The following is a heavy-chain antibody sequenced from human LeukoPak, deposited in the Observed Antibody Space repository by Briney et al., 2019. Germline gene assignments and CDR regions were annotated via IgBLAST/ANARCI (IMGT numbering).Heavy chain of an antibody. D-gene: IGHD3-3*01. Sequence: GAPVKVSCKASGGTFSSYAISWVRQAPGQGLEWMGGIIPIFGTANYAQKFQGRVTITADESTSTAYMELSSLRSEDTAVYYCARGGGLESAFDIWGQGTMVTVSS. V-gene: IGHV1-69*13. J-gene: IGHJ3*02. CDR3: ARGGGLESAFDI. CDR2: IIPIFGTA. CDR1: GGTFSSYA.